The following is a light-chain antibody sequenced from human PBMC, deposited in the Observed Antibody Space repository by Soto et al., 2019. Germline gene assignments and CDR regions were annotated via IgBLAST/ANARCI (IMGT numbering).Light chain of an antibody. CDR1: QSISSY. V-gene: IGKV3-15*01. CDR2: GAY. J-gene: IGKJ5*01. CDR3: QHYSNWPWT. Sequence: ELVVTQSPATLSVSPGERVTLSCRTSQSISSYLAWYQQKPGLAPRLLIYGAYTRAAGISARFMGSGSGTEFTLTISCLQSEDFALYYCQHYSNWPWTFGQGTRLEIK.